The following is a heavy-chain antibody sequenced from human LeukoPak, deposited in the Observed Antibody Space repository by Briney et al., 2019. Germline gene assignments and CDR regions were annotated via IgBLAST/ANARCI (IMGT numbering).Heavy chain of an antibody. Sequence: SETLSLTCIVSGGSISSSSYYWGWIRQPPGKGLEWIGSIYYSGSTYYNPSLKSRVTISVDTSKNQFSLKLSSVTAADTAVYYCASRGYSYGFLFDYWGQGTLVTVSS. D-gene: IGHD5-18*01. CDR2: IYYSGST. V-gene: IGHV4-39*01. CDR1: GGSISSSSYY. J-gene: IGHJ4*02. CDR3: ASRGYSYGFLFDY.